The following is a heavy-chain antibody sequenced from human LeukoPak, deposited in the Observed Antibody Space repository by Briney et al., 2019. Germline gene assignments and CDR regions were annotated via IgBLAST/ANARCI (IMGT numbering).Heavy chain of an antibody. CDR2: INHSGST. V-gene: IGHV4-34*01. CDR1: GGSFSGYY. J-gene: IGHJ4*02. CDR3: ARHFGT. D-gene: IGHD3/OR15-3a*01. Sequence: PSETLSLTCAVYGGSFSGYYWSWIRQPPGKGLEWIGEINHSGSTNYNPSLKSRVTILEDTSKNQFSLKLRSVTAADTAVYYCARHFGTWGQGTLVTVSS.